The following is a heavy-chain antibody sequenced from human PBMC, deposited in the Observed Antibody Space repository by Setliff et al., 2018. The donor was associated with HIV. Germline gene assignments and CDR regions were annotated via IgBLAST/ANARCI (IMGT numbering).Heavy chain of an antibody. J-gene: IGHJ3*02. CDR1: GGSISSHC. CDR2: VSYSGNT. CDR3: ARYYDDSGSRRGTFDI. Sequence: PSETLSLTCTVSGGSISSHCWSWIRQPPGKGLEWIGFVSYSGNTDYNPSLKSRVTISVDTSKNQFSLKLSSVTAADTAVYYCARYYDDSGSRRGTFDIWGQGTMVTVSS. V-gene: IGHV4-59*08. D-gene: IGHD3-10*01.